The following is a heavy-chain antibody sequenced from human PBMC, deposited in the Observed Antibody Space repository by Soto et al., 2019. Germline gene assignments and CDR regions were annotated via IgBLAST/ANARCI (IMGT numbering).Heavy chain of an antibody. CDR2: ISHDGNNK. D-gene: IGHD2-8*01. CDR3: ARASGHIYATLHGPFDH. CDR1: GFTFNRHP. V-gene: IGHV3-30-3*01. J-gene: IGHJ4*02. Sequence: QAQLVESGGGVVQPGRSLRLSCAASGFTFNRHPLHWVRQAPGKGLEWVAVISHDGNNKYYADSVKGRFSLSRDNSMNMLYLKMHGLRTEDTAIFYCARASGHIYATLHGPFDHWGQGALVTVSS.